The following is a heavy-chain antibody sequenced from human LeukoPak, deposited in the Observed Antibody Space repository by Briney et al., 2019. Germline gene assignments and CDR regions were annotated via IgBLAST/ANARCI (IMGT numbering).Heavy chain of an antibody. CDR3: ARDVGSAPFDY. D-gene: IGHD6-25*01. CDR1: GFTLSSCG. J-gene: IGHJ4*02. CDR2: IWGDENHK. V-gene: IGHV3-33*01. Sequence: GGSLRLSYAVSGFTLSSCGMHWVRQAPGKGLEWVAVIWGDENHKYHGDSVRGRFTISRDNAKNTLYLQMDSLRVEDTAVYYCARDVGSAPFDYWGQGTLVTVSS.